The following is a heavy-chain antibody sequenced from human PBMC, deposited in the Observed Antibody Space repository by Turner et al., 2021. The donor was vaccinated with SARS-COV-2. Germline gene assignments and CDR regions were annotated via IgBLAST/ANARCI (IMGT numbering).Heavy chain of an antibody. CDR1: GFSFSSYA. CDR3: AKGEGYGSGAFDI. V-gene: IGHV3-23*01. Sequence: EVQLLESGGGLVQPGGSLRLSCAASGFSFSSYAMSWVRQGPGKGLGWVSVISGSGVSTYYADSVKGRFTISRDNSKNTLYLQMNSLRAEDTAVYYCAKGEGYGSGAFDIWGQGTMVTVSS. CDR2: ISGSGVST. J-gene: IGHJ3*02. D-gene: IGHD3-10*01.